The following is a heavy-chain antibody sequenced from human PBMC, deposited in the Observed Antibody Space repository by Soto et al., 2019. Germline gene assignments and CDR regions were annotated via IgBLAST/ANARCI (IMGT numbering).Heavy chain of an antibody. CDR1: GGSISSYY. J-gene: IGHJ4*02. CDR2: IYYSGST. D-gene: IGHD3-10*02. Sequence: SETLSLTCTVSGGSISSYYWSWIRQPPGKGLEWIGYIYYSGSTNYNPSLKSRVTISVDTSKNQFSLKLSSVTAADTAVYYCARVPYIRGRSWDTLFDYWGQGTLVTVSS. V-gene: IGHV4-59*01. CDR3: ARVPYIRGRSWDTLFDY.